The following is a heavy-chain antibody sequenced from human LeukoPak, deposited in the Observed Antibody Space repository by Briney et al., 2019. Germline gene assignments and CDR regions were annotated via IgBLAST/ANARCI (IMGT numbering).Heavy chain of an antibody. CDR1: GFTFGDYS. Sequence: GGSLRLSCTASGFTFGDYSLSWGRQAPEKGLEWVGFIRRKGYGGTTEYAPSVKGRFIISRDDSKSTAYLQMNSLKTEDTAVYYCTRDHDFWSGPFDVWGKGTTVTVSS. V-gene: IGHV3-49*04. J-gene: IGHJ6*04. CDR2: IRRKGYGGTT. CDR3: TRDHDFWSGPFDV. D-gene: IGHD3-3*01.